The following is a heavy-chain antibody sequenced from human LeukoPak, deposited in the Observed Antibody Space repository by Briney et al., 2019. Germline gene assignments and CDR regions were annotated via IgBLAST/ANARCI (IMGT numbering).Heavy chain of an antibody. Sequence: PSETLSLTCAVSGYSIGSGDYWGWIRQSPGKGLEWIGRFYHTWHTYYQPSLKSRVSISIDTSKHQFSLKLSSVTAANQAVYYYARDAWGVPGYPNTYYFYMDVWGKGTTVTVSS. CDR2: FYHTWHT. J-gene: IGHJ6*03. D-gene: IGHD3-9*01. V-gene: IGHV4-38-2*02. CDR3: ARDAWGVPGYPNTYYFYMDV. CDR1: GYSIGSGDY.